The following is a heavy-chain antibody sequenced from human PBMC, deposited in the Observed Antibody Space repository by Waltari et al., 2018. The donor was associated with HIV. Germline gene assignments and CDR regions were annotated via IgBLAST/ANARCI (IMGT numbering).Heavy chain of an antibody. V-gene: IGHV4-39*02. D-gene: IGHD3-10*01. Sequence: QLQLQESGPGLVKPSETLSLTCTVSGGSVSSSVYYWGWIRHPPGKGLEWIGNIYYSENTYYSPSLKSRVTISVDTSKNHFSLRVTSVTAADTAVYYCARGPGYYFDSWGQGTLVTVSS. J-gene: IGHJ4*02. CDR1: GGSVSSSVYY. CDR2: IYYSENT. CDR3: ARGPGYYFDS.